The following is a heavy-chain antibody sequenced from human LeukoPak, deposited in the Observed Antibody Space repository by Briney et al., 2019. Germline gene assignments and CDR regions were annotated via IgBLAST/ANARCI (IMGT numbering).Heavy chain of an antibody. J-gene: IGHJ4*02. D-gene: IGHD3-10*01. CDR2: INHSGST. CDR1: GGSFSGYY. Sequence: SETLSLTCAVYGGSFSGYYWSWIRQPPGKGLEWIGEINHSGSTNYNPSLKSRVTISVDTSKNQFSLKLSSVTAADTAVYYRAAAPRGSGYYFDYWGQGTLVTVSS. CDR3: AAAPRGSGYYFDY. V-gene: IGHV4-34*01.